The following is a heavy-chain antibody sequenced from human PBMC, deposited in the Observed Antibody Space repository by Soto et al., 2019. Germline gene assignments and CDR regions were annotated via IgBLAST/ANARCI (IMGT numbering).Heavy chain of an antibody. J-gene: IGHJ6*03. CDR1: GGSFSSYY. CDR2: IYYSGGT. CDR3: SGRDCSGTNCYYLDYYYMDV. D-gene: IGHD2-2*01. Sequence: QVQLQESGPGLVRPSETLSLTCTVSGGSFSSYYWTWIRQSPGKGLEWIGYIYYSGGTDYNPSLRGRLAISIDTSKNQFSLWLNSMTAADTAVYYCSGRDCSGTNCYYLDYYYMDVWGKGTTVTVSS. V-gene: IGHV4-59*08.